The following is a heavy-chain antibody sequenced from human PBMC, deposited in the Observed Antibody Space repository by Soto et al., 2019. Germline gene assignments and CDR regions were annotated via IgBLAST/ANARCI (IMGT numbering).Heavy chain of an antibody. CDR3: GRESNYCTNGLCTNDGMDV. J-gene: IGHJ6*02. V-gene: IGHV4-31*03. D-gene: IGHD2-8*01. Sequence: QVQLQESGPGLVKPSQTLSLTCTVSGGSISSGGYYWSWIRQHPGKVLEWIGYIYYSGSTYYNPSLKSRVTTAGDTSTNQSSLKLSSVTAADTAVYYCGRESNYCTNGLCTNDGMDVGGQGTTVTVSS. CDR2: IYYSGST. CDR1: GGSISSGGYY.